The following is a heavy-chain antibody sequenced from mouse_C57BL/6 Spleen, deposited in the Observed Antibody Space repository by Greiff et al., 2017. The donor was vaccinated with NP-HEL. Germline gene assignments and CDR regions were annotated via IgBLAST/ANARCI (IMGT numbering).Heavy chain of an antibody. V-gene: IGHV1-18*01. CDR1: GYTFTDYN. CDR3: ARPVHYGSSYGFAY. J-gene: IGHJ3*01. Sequence: VQLQQSGPELVKPGASVKIPCKASGYTFTDYNMDWVKQSHGKSLEWIGDINPNNGGTIYNQKFKGKATLTVDKSSSTAYMELRSLTSEDTAVYYCARPVHYGSSYGFAYWGQGTLVTVSA. CDR2: INPNNGGT. D-gene: IGHD1-1*01.